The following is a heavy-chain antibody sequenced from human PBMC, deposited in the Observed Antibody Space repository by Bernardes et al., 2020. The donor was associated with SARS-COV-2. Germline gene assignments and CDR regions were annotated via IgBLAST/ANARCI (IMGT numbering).Heavy chain of an antibody. CDR1: GGTFSTYA. V-gene: IGHV1-69*13. D-gene: IGHD3-22*01. CDR2: IKPILGTA. J-gene: IGHJ4*02. CDR3: ARDRYSDSSAYYYESEY. Sequence: SVKVSCKASGGTFSTYAISWVRQAPGQGLEWIGGIKPILGTANNAQKFEGRVTITADESTSTVYMELSSLRSEDTAVYYCARDRYSDSSAYYYESEYWGPGTLVTVSS.